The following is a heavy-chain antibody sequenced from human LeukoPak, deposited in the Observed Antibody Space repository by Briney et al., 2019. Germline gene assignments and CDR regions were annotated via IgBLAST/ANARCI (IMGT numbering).Heavy chain of an antibody. D-gene: IGHD3-16*02. J-gene: IGHJ4*02. V-gene: IGHV3-7*01. CDR3: ARGSMHIYHLYTDY. CDR1: GFTFSSYW. Sequence: GGSLRLSRAASGFTFSSYWVSWFRQAPRQGLEWVASIKQDGSERYYVHSVKGRFTISRDNAKNSLFLQLSSLRVEDTAVYYCARGSMHIYHLYTDYWGQGTLVTVSS. CDR2: IKQDGSER.